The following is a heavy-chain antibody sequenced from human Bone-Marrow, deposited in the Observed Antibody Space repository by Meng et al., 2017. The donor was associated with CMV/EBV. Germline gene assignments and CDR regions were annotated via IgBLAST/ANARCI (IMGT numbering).Heavy chain of an antibody. CDR2: INHSGST. CDR1: GGSFSGYY. Sequence: SETLSLTCAVYGGSFSGYYWNWIRQPPGKGLEWIGEINHSGSTNYNPSLKRRVTVSVDTSKNQFFLRVSSVTAADTAVYYCARAQRITIFGVIPTSNYNWCDPWGQGTLVTVSS. J-gene: IGHJ5*02. D-gene: IGHD3-3*01. V-gene: IGHV4-34*01. CDR3: ARAQRITIFGVIPTSNYNWCDP.